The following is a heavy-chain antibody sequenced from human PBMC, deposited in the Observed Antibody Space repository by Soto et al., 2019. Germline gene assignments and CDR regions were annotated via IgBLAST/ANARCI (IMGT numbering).Heavy chain of an antibody. V-gene: IGHV1-2*02. CDR1: GYNFIDFH. CDR3: ARPPGYISDWYYFDL. CDR2: ISPKSGGT. D-gene: IGHD3-9*01. Sequence: QVQLVQSGAEVKKPGASVKVFCEASGYNFIDFHIHWVRQAPGQGFEWMGRISPKSGGTNYAQKFEGRVTMTWDTSLNTAYMELSSLKSDDTAVYYCARPPGYISDWYYFDLWGQGTRVTVSS. J-gene: IGHJ4*02.